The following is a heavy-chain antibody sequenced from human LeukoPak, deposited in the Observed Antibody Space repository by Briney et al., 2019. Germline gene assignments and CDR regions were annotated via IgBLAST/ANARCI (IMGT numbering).Heavy chain of an antibody. V-gene: IGHV4-59*01. CDR3: ARLKWELHYVGWFDP. CDR1: GGSISSYY. D-gene: IGHD1-26*01. J-gene: IGHJ5*02. Sequence: PSETLSLTCTVSGGSISSYYWSWIRQPPGKGREWIGYIYYSGSTNYNPSLKSRVTISVDTSKNQFSLKLSSVTAAETAVYYCARLKWELHYVGWFDPWGQGTLVTVSS. CDR2: IYYSGST.